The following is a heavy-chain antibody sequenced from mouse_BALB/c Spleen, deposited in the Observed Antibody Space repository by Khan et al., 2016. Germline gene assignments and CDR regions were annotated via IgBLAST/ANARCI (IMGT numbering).Heavy chain of an antibody. D-gene: IGHD2-10*02. CDR3: AIGYEAWFAY. V-gene: IGHV14-3*02. Sequence: IQLVQSGAELVKPGASVKLSCTTSGFNIKDTYMYWVKQRPEQGLEWIGRIDPANGNTKYDPKFQGKATITADTSSTTAYLQFSSRTAANTAVYYCAIGYEAWFAYWGQGTLVTVSA. J-gene: IGHJ3*01. CDR1: GFNIKDTY. CDR2: IDPANGNT.